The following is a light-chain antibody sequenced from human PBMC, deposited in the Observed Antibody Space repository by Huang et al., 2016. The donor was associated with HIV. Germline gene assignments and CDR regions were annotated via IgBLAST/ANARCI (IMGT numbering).Light chain of an antibody. J-gene: IGKJ2*01. CDR1: QSIDTW. Sequence: DIQMTQFPSTLSASIGDRATITCRASQSIDTWLAWYQQKPGKAPKLLIYKATSLESGVPPRFSGSGSGTEFTLTISNLQPDDFATYYCQQYSSYSVTFGQGTKLEIK. CDR3: QQYSSYSVT. V-gene: IGKV1-5*03. CDR2: KAT.